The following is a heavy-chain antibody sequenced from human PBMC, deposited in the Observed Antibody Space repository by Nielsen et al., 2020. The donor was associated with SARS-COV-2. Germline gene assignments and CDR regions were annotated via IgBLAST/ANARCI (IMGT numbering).Heavy chain of an antibody. CDR1: GFTFSSYD. Sequence: GESLKISCAASGFTFSSYDMHWVRQATGKGLEWVSAIGTAGDTYYPGSVKGRFTISRENAKNSLYLQMNSLRAGDTAVYYYARENVLQRYGGNSSPYYYYGMDVWGQGTTVTVSS. V-gene: IGHV3-13*04. CDR2: IGTAGDT. D-gene: IGHD4-23*01. CDR3: ARENVLQRYGGNSSPYYYYGMDV. J-gene: IGHJ6*02.